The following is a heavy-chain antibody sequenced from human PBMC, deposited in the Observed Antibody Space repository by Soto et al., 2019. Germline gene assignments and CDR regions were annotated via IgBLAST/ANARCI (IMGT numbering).Heavy chain of an antibody. CDR3: ARQEGTITIFGVALFEDV. D-gene: IGHD3-3*01. V-gene: IGHV4-39*01. CDR2: IYYSGST. Sequence: SETLSLTCTVSGGSISSSSYYWGWIRQPPGKGLERIGSIYYSGSTYYNPSLKSRVTISVDTSKNQFSMKLSSVTAADTAVYYCARQEGTITIFGVALFEDVSGKGTTVTVSS. CDR1: GGSISSSSYY. J-gene: IGHJ6*04.